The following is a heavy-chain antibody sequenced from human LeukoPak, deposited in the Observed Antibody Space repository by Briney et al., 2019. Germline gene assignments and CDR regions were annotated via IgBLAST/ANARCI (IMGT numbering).Heavy chain of an antibody. Sequence: ASVKVSCKASGYTFTNYGITWVRPAPGQGLEWMGWISSYNGNTNYAQNLQGRVTMTTDTSTTTAYMELRSLRSDDTAVYYCARGEVYYGDYEGFDYWGQGTLVTVSS. CDR3: ARGEVYYGDYEGFDY. V-gene: IGHV1-18*01. J-gene: IGHJ4*01. CDR1: GYTFTNYG. D-gene: IGHD4-17*01. CDR2: ISSYNGNT.